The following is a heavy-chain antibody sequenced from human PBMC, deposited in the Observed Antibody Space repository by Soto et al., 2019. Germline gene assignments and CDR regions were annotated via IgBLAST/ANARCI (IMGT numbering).Heavy chain of an antibody. CDR1: GYTFTNYG. Sequence: QVPLVQSGAEVKKAGASVKVSCKASGYTFTNYGISWVRQAPGQGLEWMGWIDAYNGKTNYAQKLQGRVTMTTDTSTSTAYMELRSLRSDDTAMYYCARASTSGWSRYWGQGTLVTVSS. V-gene: IGHV1-18*01. CDR2: IDAYNGKT. J-gene: IGHJ4*02. CDR3: ARASTSGWSRY. D-gene: IGHD6-19*01.